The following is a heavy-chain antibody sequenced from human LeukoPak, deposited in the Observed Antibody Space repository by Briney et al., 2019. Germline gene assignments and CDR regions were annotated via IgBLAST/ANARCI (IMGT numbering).Heavy chain of an antibody. D-gene: IGHD6-19*01. CDR3: ARFPLGQWLGFDY. Sequence: SVKVSCKASGGTFSSYALSWVRQAPGQGLECMGSIIPIFGTANYAQKFQGRVTITADESTSTAYMELSSLRSEDTAVYYCARFPLGQWLGFDYWGQGTLVTVSS. CDR1: GGTFSSYA. J-gene: IGHJ4*02. CDR2: IIPIFGTA. V-gene: IGHV1-69*13.